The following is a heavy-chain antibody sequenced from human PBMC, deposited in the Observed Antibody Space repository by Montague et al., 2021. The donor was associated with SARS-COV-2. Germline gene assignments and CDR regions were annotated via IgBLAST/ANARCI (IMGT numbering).Heavy chain of an antibody. V-gene: IGHV4-39*01. D-gene: IGHD1-26*01. Sequence: SETLSLTCTVSGGSISSSSYYWGWIRQPPGKGLEWIGSIYYSGSTYYNPSLKSRVTISVDTSKNRFSLKLSSVTAADTAVYYCARQMTSWWELLYYFDYWGQGTLGTVSS. CDR3: ARQMTSWWELLYYFDY. J-gene: IGHJ4*02. CDR1: GGSISSSSYY. CDR2: IYYSGST.